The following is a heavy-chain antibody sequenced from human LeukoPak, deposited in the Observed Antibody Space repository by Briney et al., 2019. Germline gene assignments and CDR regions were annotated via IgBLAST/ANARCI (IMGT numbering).Heavy chain of an antibody. V-gene: IGHV4-34*01. CDR3: ARGGPVELPNY. Sequence: SETLSLTCAAYGRSFSGYDWSGLRQAPGQGLEWIGEINHSGSTNYNPSLKSRVTISVDTSKNQFSLKLSSVTAADTAVYYCARGGPVELPNYWGLGTLVTVSS. D-gene: IGHD1-7*01. CDR1: GRSFSGYD. CDR2: INHSGST. J-gene: IGHJ4*02.